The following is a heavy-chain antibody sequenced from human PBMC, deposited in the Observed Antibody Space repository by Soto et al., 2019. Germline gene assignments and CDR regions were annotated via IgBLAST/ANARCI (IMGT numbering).Heavy chain of an antibody. V-gene: IGHV4-59*08. Sequence: SETLSLTCTVSGGSISSYYWSWIRQPPGKGLEWIGYIYYSGSTNYNPSLKSRITISVDTSKNQFSLKLSSVTAADTAVYYCASSGCGGDCYDAFDIWGQGTMVTVSS. D-gene: IGHD2-21*02. CDR2: IYYSGST. J-gene: IGHJ3*02. CDR1: GGSISSYY. CDR3: ASSGCGGDCYDAFDI.